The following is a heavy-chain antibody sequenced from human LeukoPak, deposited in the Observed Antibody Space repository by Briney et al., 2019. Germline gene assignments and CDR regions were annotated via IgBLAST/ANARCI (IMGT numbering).Heavy chain of an antibody. Sequence: GGSLRLSCAASGFIFSKHGMNWVRQAPGKGLEWISYISSYSSTIYYADSVQGRFTISRDNAESSLFLQMNSPRAEDMALYYCAKVMAAAGTKQFDDAFDVWGQGTMVTVSS. V-gene: IGHV3-48*04. CDR1: GFIFSKHG. D-gene: IGHD6-13*01. CDR3: AKVMAAAGTKQFDDAFDV. J-gene: IGHJ3*01. CDR2: ISSYSSTI.